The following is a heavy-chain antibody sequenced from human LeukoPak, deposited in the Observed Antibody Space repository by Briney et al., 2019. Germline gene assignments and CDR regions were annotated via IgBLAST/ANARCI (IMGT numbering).Heavy chain of an antibody. V-gene: IGHV3-11*05. CDR3: ARVGYNSGWYEY. CDR1: GFTFSDYY. D-gene: IGHD6-19*01. J-gene: IGHJ4*02. CDR2: ISTGSSYT. Sequence: GGSLRLSCAASGFTFSDYYMSWIRQAPGRGLEWVSYISTGSSYTNYADSVKGRFTISRDNAKNSLYLQMNSLRAEDTALYYCARVGYNSGWYEYWGQGTSVTVSS.